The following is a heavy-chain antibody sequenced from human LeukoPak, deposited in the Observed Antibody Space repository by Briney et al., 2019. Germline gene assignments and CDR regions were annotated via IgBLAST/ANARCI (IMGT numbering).Heavy chain of an antibody. Sequence: GGSLRLSCAASGFTFSSYSMNWVRQAPGKGLEWVSSISSSSTYMYYADSVKGRFTISGDNAKNSLYLQMNSLRAEDTAVYYCARDRRYYDFWSGYSDYWGQGTRVTVSS. CDR1: GFTFSSYS. CDR3: ARDRRYYDFWSGYSDY. D-gene: IGHD3-3*01. J-gene: IGHJ4*02. CDR2: ISSSSTYM. V-gene: IGHV3-21*01.